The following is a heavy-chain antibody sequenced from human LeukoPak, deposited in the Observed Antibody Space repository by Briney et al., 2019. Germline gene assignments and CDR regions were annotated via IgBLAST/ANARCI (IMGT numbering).Heavy chain of an antibody. Sequence: PGGSLRLSCAASGFSFSSYWMSWVRQAPGNGLEWVANIKEDGSEKYYVDSVKGRFTISRDNAKNSLYLQMNSLRAEDTAVYYCVRQFYYLDYWGQGTLVTASS. D-gene: IGHD5-24*01. J-gene: IGHJ4*02. V-gene: IGHV3-7*01. CDR3: VRQFYYLDY. CDR2: IKEDGSEK. CDR1: GFSFSSYW.